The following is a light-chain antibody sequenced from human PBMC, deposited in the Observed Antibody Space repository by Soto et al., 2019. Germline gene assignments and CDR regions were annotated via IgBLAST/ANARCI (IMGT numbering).Light chain of an antibody. V-gene: IGKV3-20*01. CDR1: QSFTTSQ. Sequence: EIVLTQSPDTLSLSPGERATLFCRASQSFTTSQLAWYQQRPGQAPRVLIFGASRRATGIPDRFSGSGSGTDFTLTISRLEPEDSAVYYCQQYASSPRTFGQGTKVDIK. CDR3: QQYASSPRT. CDR2: GAS. J-gene: IGKJ1*01.